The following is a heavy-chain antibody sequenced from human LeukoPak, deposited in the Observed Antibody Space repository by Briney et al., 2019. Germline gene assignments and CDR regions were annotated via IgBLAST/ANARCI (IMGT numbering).Heavy chain of an antibody. J-gene: IGHJ4*02. CDR1: GFTFSSYG. CDR2: VSYDGSIA. CDR3: ARVRMVAIFDY. Sequence: GGSLRLSCAVSGFTFSSYGMQWVRQAPGKGPEWVAVVSYDGSIAYYADSVRGRFTISRDNAKNTLYLQMNSLRAEDTAVYYCARVRMVAIFDYWGQGTLVTVSS. D-gene: IGHD2-21*01. V-gene: IGHV3-30*03.